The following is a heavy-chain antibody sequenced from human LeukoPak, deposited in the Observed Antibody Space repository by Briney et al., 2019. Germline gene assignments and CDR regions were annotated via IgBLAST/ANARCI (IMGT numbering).Heavy chain of an antibody. CDR2: ISGSGDDT. Sequence: GGSLRLSCAASGFTFNNFAMTWVRQVPGKGLEWVSTISGSGDDTYYADSVRGRFTISRDDSRDTVYLQMNSLRSEDTAVYYCATNRYSYGYDFDYWGQGTLVTVSS. D-gene: IGHD5-18*01. CDR1: GFTFNNFA. J-gene: IGHJ4*02. CDR3: ATNRYSYGYDFDY. V-gene: IGHV3-23*01.